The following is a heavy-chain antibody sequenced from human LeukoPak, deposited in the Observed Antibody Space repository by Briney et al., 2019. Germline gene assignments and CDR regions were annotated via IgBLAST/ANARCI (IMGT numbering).Heavy chain of an antibody. J-gene: IGHJ4*02. D-gene: IGHD3-3*01. Sequence: GGSLRLSCAASGFTFSSYGMHWVRQAPGKGLEWVAVIWYDGSNNYYADSAKGRFTISRDNSKNTLYLQMNSLRAEDTAVYYCARDLEDGGYFDYWGQGTLVTVSS. CDR3: ARDLEDGGYFDY. V-gene: IGHV3-33*01. CDR1: GFTFSSYG. CDR2: IWYDGSNN.